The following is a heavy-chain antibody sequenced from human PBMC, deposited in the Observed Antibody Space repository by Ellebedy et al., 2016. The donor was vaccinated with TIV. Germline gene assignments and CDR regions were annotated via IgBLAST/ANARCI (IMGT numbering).Heavy chain of an antibody. V-gene: IGHV3-13*01. J-gene: IGHJ4*02. CDR2: IGTAGDT. CDR1: GFTFSSYD. D-gene: IGHD2/OR15-2a*01. Sequence: GESLKISCAASGFTFSSYDMHWVRQATGKGLEWVSAIGTAGDTYYSGSVKGRFTISRENAKNSLYLQMNSLRAGATAVYYCARASMGLDYWGQGALVTVSS. CDR3: ARASMGLDY.